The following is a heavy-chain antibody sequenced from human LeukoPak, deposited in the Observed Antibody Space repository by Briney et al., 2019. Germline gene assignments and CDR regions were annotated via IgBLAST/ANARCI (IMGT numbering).Heavy chain of an antibody. D-gene: IGHD2-2*02. CDR1: SGSLSGYY. V-gene: IGHV4-34*01. J-gene: IGHJ5*02. CDR3: ARGLPYCSSTSCYTRVGWFDP. Sequence: SETLSLTCAVYSGSLSGYYWSWIRQPPGKGLEWIGEINHSGSTNYNPSLKSRVTISVDTSKNQFSLKLSSVTAADTAVYYCARGLPYCSSTSCYTRVGWFDPWGQGTLVTVSS. CDR2: INHSGST.